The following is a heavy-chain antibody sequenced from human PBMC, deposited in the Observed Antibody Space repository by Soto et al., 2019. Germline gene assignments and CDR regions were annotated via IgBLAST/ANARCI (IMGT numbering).Heavy chain of an antibody. V-gene: IGHV4-34*01. J-gene: IGHJ4*02. CDR1: GGSFSGYY. D-gene: IGHD2-15*01. Sequence: PSETLSLTCAVYGGSFSGYYWSWIRQSPGKGLEWIGEINHSGSTNYNPSLKSRVTISVDTSKNQFSLKLSSVTAADTAVYYCASRVVVVAPPIRFDYWGKGTLVTVSS. CDR3: ASRVVVVAPPIRFDY. CDR2: INHSGST.